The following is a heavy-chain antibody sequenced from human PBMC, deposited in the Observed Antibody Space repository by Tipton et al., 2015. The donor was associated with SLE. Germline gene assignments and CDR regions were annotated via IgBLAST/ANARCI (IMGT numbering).Heavy chain of an antibody. Sequence: TLSLTCTVSGGSISSHYWSWIRQPPGKGLEWIGYIYYSGSTNYNPSLKSRVTISVDTSKNQFSLKLSSVTAADTAVYYCATYQYFQHWGQGTLVTVSS. CDR1: GGSISSHY. CDR2: IYYSGST. V-gene: IGHV4-59*07. J-gene: IGHJ1*01. CDR3: ATYQYFQH.